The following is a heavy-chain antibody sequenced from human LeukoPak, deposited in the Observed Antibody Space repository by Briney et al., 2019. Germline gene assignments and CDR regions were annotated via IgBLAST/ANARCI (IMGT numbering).Heavy chain of an antibody. Sequence: GGSLRLSCAASGFTFSSYSMNWVRQAPGKGLEWVSSISSSSSYIYYADSVKGRFTISRDNAKNSLYLQMNSLRAEDTAVYYCARSIDGRIVGVGDHWGQGTLVTVSS. D-gene: IGHD1-26*01. CDR1: GFTFSSYS. CDR2: ISSSSSYI. V-gene: IGHV3-21*01. CDR3: ARSIDGRIVGVGDH. J-gene: IGHJ4*02.